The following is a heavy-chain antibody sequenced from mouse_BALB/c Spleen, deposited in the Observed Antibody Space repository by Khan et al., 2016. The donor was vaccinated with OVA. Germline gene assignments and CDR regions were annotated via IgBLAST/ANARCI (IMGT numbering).Heavy chain of an antibody. V-gene: IGHV5-6-5*01. D-gene: IGHD2-14*01. Sequence: EVQLVESGGGSVKPGGSLKLSCAVSGFTFSSYAMSWVRQTSEKRLEWVASISSGGSNYYPDSVKGRFTISRDNARNILYLQMSSLRSEDMAMYYCAREAYRYDEYYFDYWGQGTTLTVSS. CDR1: GFTFSSYA. CDR2: ISSGGSN. CDR3: AREAYRYDEYYFDY. J-gene: IGHJ2*01.